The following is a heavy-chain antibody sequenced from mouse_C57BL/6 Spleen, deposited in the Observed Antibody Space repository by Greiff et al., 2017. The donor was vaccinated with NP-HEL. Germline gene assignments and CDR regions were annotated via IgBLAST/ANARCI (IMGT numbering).Heavy chain of an antibody. Sequence: EVKLMESGGGLVKPGGSLKLSCAASGFTFSSYAMSWVRQTPEKRLEWVATISDGGSYTYYPDNVKGRFTISRDNAKNNLYLQMSHLKSEDTAMYYCARDGHGYFDYWGQGTTLTVSS. CDR2: ISDGGSYT. CDR1: GFTFSSYA. CDR3: ARDGHGYFDY. J-gene: IGHJ2*01. D-gene: IGHD6-1*01. V-gene: IGHV5-4*01.